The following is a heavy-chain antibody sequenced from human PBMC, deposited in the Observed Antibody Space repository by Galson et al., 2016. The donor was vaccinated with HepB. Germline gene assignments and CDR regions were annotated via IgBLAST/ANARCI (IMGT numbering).Heavy chain of an antibody. CDR2: VIPLINKV. CDR1: GVTFSSYT. Sequence: SVKVSCKASGVTFSSYTISWVRQAPGQGLQWMGRVIPLINKVDYAQKVQGRATITADKSTTTAYMELSSLRSEDTAVYYCARSSWELDSLDIWGQGTMVTVSS. J-gene: IGHJ3*02. CDR3: ARSSWELDSLDI. V-gene: IGHV1-69*02. D-gene: IGHD6-13*01.